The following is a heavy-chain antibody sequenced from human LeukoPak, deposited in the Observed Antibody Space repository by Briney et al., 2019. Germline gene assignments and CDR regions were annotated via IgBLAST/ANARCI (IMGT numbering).Heavy chain of an antibody. D-gene: IGHD7-27*01. CDR1: GGSISSYY. J-gene: IGHJ4*02. Sequence: SETLSLTCTVSGGSISSYYWSWIRQPPGKGLEWSGYIYYSGSTNYNPSLKSRVTISVDTSKNQFSLKLSSVTAADTAVYYCAGATPRLGSYYFDYWGQGTLVTVSS. CDR2: IYYSGST. V-gene: IGHV4-59*01. CDR3: AGATPRLGSYYFDY.